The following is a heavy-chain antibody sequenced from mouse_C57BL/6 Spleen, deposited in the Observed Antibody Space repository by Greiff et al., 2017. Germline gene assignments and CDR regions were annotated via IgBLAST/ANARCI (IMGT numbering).Heavy chain of an antibody. CDR1: GYTFTSYT. J-gene: IGHJ2*01. D-gene: IGHD1-1*01. V-gene: IGHV1-4*01. CDR2: INPSSGYT. Sequence: VQLQQSGAELARPGASVKMSCKASGYTFTSYTMHWVKQRPGQGLEWIGYINPSSGYTKYNQKFKDKATLTADKSSSTAYMQLSSLTSEDSAVYYCASYYYGRDYFDYWGQGTTRTVSS. CDR3: ASYYYGRDYFDY.